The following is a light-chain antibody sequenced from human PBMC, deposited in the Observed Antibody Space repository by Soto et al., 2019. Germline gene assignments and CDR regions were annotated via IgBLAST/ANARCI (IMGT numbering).Light chain of an antibody. J-gene: IGKJ1*01. V-gene: IGKV1-39*01. CDR3: QQRYSSPPT. CDR2: GTS. Sequence: DIQMTQSPSSLSASVGDRVTITCRSSQTIGGYLNWYQQKPGKAPNLLIFGTSSLQSGVPSRFSGSGSGTDFILTINSLQPEDFATYYCQQRYSSPPTFGQGTNVEI. CDR1: QTIGGY.